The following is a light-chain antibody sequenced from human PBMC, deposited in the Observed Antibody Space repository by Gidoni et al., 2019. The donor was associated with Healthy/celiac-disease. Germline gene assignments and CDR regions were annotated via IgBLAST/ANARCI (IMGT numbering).Light chain of an antibody. CDR1: QSVSSY. CDR3: QQRSNWPPLT. V-gene: IGKV3-11*01. Sequence: ENVLTQSPATLSLSPGERATLSCRASQSVSSYLAWYQQKPGRAPRLLIYAASNRATGIPARFSGSGSGTDFTLTISILEPEDFAVYYCQQRSNWPPLTFGGGTKVEIK. J-gene: IGKJ4*01. CDR2: AAS.